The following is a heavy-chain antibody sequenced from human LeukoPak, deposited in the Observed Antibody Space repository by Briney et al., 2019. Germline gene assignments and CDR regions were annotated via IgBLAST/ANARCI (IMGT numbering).Heavy chain of an antibody. Sequence: SQTLSLTCTVSGGSMSTGRNYWHWIRQSAGKGLEWIGRIYISGSTDYNPSLKSRVTMSLNRSKSQFSLELSSVAAADTAVYYCTRDLMYGGPSYYDGLDVWGQGTTVTVSS. CDR3: TRDLMYGGPSYYDGLDV. D-gene: IGHD4/OR15-4a*01. V-gene: IGHV4-61*02. J-gene: IGHJ6*02. CDR2: IYISGST. CDR1: GGSMSTGRNY.